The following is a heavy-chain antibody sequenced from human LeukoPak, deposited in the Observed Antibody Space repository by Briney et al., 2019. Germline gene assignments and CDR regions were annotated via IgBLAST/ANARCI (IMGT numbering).Heavy chain of an antibody. CDR1: GFTLSSYS. CDR3: ARDRAKLRFLEWLHDY. J-gene: IGHJ4*02. D-gene: IGHD3-3*01. CDR2: ISSSSSYI. Sequence: KTGGSLRLSCAASGFTLSSYSMNWVRQAPGKGLEWVSSISSSSSYIYYADSVKGRFTISRDNAKNSLYLQMNSLRAEDTAVYYCARDRAKLRFLEWLHDYWGQGTLVTVSS. V-gene: IGHV3-21*01.